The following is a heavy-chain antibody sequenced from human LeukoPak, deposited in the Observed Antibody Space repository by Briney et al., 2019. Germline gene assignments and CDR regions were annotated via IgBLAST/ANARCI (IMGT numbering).Heavy chain of an antibody. D-gene: IGHD3-22*01. CDR2: IYSGGST. CDR1: GFTVSSNY. CDR3: AKDPYYYDSSGYYYAAFDI. J-gene: IGHJ3*02. V-gene: IGHV3-53*01. Sequence: GGSLRLSCAASGFTVSSNYMSWVRQAPGKGLEWVSVIYSGGSTYYADSVKGRFTISRDNSKNTLYLQMNSLRAEDTAVYYCAKDPYYYDSSGYYYAAFDIWGQGTMVTVSS.